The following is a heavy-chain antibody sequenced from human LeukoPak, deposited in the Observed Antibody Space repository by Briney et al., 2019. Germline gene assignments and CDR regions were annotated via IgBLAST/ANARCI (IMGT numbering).Heavy chain of an antibody. Sequence: ASVKVSCKASGYTFTSYGISWVRQAPGQGLEWMGWISAYNGNTNYAQKLQGRVTMTTDTSTSTASMELRNLRSDDTAVYYCARVSSLGAFDIWGQGTMVTVSS. CDR3: ARVSSLGAFDI. D-gene: IGHD3-3*01. CDR2: ISAYNGNT. J-gene: IGHJ3*02. CDR1: GYTFTSYG. V-gene: IGHV1-18*01.